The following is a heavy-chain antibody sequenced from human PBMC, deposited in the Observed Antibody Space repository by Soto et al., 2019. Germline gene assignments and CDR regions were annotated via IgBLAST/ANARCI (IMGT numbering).Heavy chain of an antibody. V-gene: IGHV1-18*04. J-gene: IGHJ3*02. D-gene: IGHD2-2*01. CDR3: ATPTTYCSSTSCFDAFDI. Sequence: GASVKVSCKASGYTFTSYGISWVRQAPGQGLEWMGWISAYNGNTNYAQKLQGRVTMTTDTSTSTAYMELRSLRSDDTAVYYCATPTTYCSSTSCFDAFDIWGQGTMVT. CDR1: GYTFTSYG. CDR2: ISAYNGNT.